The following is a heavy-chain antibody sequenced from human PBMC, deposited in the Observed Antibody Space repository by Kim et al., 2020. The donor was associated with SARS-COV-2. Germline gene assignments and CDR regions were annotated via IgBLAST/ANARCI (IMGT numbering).Heavy chain of an antibody. CDR2: IYNSGST. Sequence: SETLSLTCTVSGGSISRYYWSWIRQPPGKGLEWIAYIYNSGSTNYTPSLKSRVTISVDTSKNQFSLKLSSVTAADTAVYYCARASCSSDSGYQVDPWGQG. CDR1: GGSISRYY. CDR3: ARASCSSDSGYQVDP. D-gene: IGHD2-2*01. V-gene: IGHV4-59*13. J-gene: IGHJ5*02.